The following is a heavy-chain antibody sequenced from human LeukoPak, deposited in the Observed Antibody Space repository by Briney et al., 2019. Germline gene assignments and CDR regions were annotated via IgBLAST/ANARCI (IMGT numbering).Heavy chain of an antibody. J-gene: IGHJ4*02. V-gene: IGHV5-51*01. CDR3: ASRKKGMATAGFDY. CDR1: GYSFTSYW. D-gene: IGHD5-24*01. CDR2: IYPGDSDT. Sequence: GESLKISCKGSGYSFTSYWSGWGRQMPGKGLEGMGIIYPGDSDTRYSPSFQGQVTISAEKSISTAYLQWSSLTASDTALYYCASRKKGMATAGFDYWGQGTLVTVSS.